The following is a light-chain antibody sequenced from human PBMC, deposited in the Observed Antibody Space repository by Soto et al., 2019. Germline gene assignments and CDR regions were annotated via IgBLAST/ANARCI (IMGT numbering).Light chain of an antibody. J-gene: IGKJ2*01. Sequence: EIVLTQSPSTLSFSPGERATLSCWASQSVSNDLAWYQHKPGQAPRLLIYAASSIATGIPSRFSGSGSGTDFTLTISSLQPEDFATYYCHQRNNWRDTFGQGTKLEIK. CDR1: QSVSND. CDR2: AAS. CDR3: HQRNNWRDT. V-gene: IGKV3-11*01.